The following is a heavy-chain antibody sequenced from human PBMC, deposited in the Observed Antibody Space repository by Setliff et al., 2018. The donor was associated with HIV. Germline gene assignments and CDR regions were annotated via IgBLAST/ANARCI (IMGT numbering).Heavy chain of an antibody. J-gene: IGHJ4*02. CDR1: GGSFSGFY. CDR3: VKWNYPNS. CDR2: INHSGST. D-gene: IGHD1-7*01. Sequence: TLSLTCAVYGGSFSGFYWNWIRQPPGKGLEWIGEINHSGSTNYNPSLKSRVTMSRDSAKNTLYLQMNSLRVEDTAVYYCVKWNYPNSWGQGTLVTVSS. V-gene: IGHV4-34*01.